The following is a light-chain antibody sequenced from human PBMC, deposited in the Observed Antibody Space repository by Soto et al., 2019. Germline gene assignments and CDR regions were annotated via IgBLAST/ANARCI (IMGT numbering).Light chain of an antibody. J-gene: IGKJ1*01. CDR2: GAS. V-gene: IGKV3-20*01. CDR3: QEYGSSRT. CDR1: QSVSSGY. Sequence: EIVSTQSPGTLSLSPGERATLSCRASQSVSSGYVAWYQQKPGQAPRLLIYGASSRATGIPDRFSGSGSGTDSTLTISRLEPEDFAVYYCQEYGSSRTFGQGTKVEIK.